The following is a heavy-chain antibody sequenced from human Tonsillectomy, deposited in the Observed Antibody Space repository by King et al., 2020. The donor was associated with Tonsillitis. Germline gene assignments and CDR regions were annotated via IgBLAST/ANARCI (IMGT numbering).Heavy chain of an antibody. V-gene: IGHV3-30*01. CDR2: LSFDGSKK. CDR3: ARENYGGNSGLDY. J-gene: IGHJ4*02. D-gene: IGHD4-23*01. Sequence: GQLVQSGGGVVQPGRSLRLSCAASGFPFSIYAMHWVRQAPGKGLEWVAVLSFDGSKKYYADSVKGRFTISRDNSKNTLYLQMNSLRAEDTAVYYCARENYGGNSGLDYWGQGTLATVSS. CDR1: GFPFSIYA.